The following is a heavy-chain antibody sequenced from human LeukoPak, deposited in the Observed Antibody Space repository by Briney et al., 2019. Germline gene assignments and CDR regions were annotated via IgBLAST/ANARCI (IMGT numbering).Heavy chain of an antibody. J-gene: IGHJ4*02. D-gene: IGHD3-10*01. CDR3: ARLSRGFVTMVRGDTRYYFDY. CDR2: IYPGDSDT. Sequence: HGESLKISCKGSGYSFTNYWIGWVRQMPGKGFEWMGIIYPGDSDTRYSPSFQGQVTISADKSISIAYLQWSSLKASDTAMYYCARLSRGFVTMVRGDTRYYFDYWGQGTLVTVSS. CDR1: GYSFTNYW. V-gene: IGHV5-51*01.